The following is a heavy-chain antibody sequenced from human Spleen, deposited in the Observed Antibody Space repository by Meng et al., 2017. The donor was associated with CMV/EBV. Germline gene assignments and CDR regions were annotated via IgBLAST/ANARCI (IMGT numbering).Heavy chain of an antibody. Sequence: SGYNFNGYDVNWVRHATGQGREWMGWKNPKSGNTGYAQKVQGRGTITRNTSISTAYMELSSLRSEDTAVYYCARDDNRRFLEPKGFDPWGQGTLVTVSS. CDR2: KNPKSGNT. J-gene: IGHJ5*02. CDR3: ARDDNRRFLEPKGFDP. V-gene: IGHV1-8*03. CDR1: GYNFNGYD. D-gene: IGHD3-3*01.